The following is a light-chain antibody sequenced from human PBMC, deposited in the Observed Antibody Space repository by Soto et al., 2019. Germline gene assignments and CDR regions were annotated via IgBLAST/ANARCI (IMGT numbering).Light chain of an antibody. Sequence: EIVITQSPSTLSVSPGERVTLSCRASQFISNSLAWYQQRPGQPPRLLIYGASTRAAGISARFSGSGSGTEFTLTISSLQLEDFAVYCCQQSSNWPRTFGQGTKVDI. CDR1: QFISNS. J-gene: IGKJ1*01. V-gene: IGKV3-15*01. CDR2: GAS. CDR3: QQSSNWPRT.